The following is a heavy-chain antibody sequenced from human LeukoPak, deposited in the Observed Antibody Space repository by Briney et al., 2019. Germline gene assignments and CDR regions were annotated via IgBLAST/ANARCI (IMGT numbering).Heavy chain of an antibody. D-gene: IGHD6-19*01. V-gene: IGHV3-23*01. CDR2: ISGSGDNT. CDR1: GFTFSSHG. CDR3: AKDPPAYSSGWYLGY. Sequence: GGTLRLSCAASGFTFSSHGMSWVRQAPGKGLEWVSTISGSGDNTYYADSVKGRFTISRDNSKNTLYLQMNSLRAEDTAVYYCAKDPPAYSSGWYLGYWGQGTLVTVSS. J-gene: IGHJ4*02.